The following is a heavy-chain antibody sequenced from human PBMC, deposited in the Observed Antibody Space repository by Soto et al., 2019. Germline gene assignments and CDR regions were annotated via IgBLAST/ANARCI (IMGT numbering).Heavy chain of an antibody. J-gene: IGHJ3*02. Sequence: PSETLSLTCAVSGGSISSGGYSWSWIRQPPGKGLEWIGYIYHSGSTYYNPSLKSRVTISVDGSKNQFSLKLSSVTAADTAVYYCARGKAFDIWGQGTMVTVSS. CDR2: IYHSGST. CDR3: ARGKAFDI. CDR1: GGSISSGGYS. V-gene: IGHV4-30-2*01.